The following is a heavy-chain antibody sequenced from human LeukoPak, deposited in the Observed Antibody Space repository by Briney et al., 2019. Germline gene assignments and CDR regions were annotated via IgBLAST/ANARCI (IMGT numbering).Heavy chain of an antibody. CDR3: ARNVGGTRGAPFDY. J-gene: IGHJ4*02. Sequence: GASVKVSCKASGYTFTSNSISWVRQAPGQGLEWMGWISAYNGNTNYAQKLQGRVTMTTGTSTSTAYMELRSLRSDDTAVYYCARNVGGTRGAPFDYWGQGTLVTVSS. CDR1: GYTFTSNS. V-gene: IGHV1-18*04. CDR2: ISAYNGNT. D-gene: IGHD1-26*01.